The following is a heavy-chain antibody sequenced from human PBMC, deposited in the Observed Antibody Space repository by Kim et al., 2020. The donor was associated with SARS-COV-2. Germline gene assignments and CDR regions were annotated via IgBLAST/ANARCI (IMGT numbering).Heavy chain of an antibody. CDR1: GSTFISYG. CDR2: ISAHNGNT. J-gene: IGHJ4*02. V-gene: IGHV1-18*01. D-gene: IGHD3-16*01. CDR3: ARVAEDYDYGGRYFDY. Sequence: ASVKVSCKASGSTFISYGFAWVRQAPGQGLEWMGWISAHNGNTNYAQKFQGRVTVTTDTSTSTAYMELRSLTSDDTAVYYCARVAEDYDYGGRYFDYWGQGTLVTVSS.